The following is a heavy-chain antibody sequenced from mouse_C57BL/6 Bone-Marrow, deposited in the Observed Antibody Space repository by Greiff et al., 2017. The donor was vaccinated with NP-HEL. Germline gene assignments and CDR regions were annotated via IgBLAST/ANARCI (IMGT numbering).Heavy chain of an antibody. J-gene: IGHJ4*01. D-gene: IGHD2-2*01. Sequence: QVQLQQSGPGLVQPSQSLSITCTVSGFSLTSYGVHWVRQSPGKGLEWLGVIWRGGSTDYNAAFMSRLSITKDNSKSQVFFKMNSLQADDTAIYYCAKKGAGYQGKPYAMDYWGQGTSVTVSS. CDR2: IWRGGST. CDR1: GFSLTSYG. CDR3: AKKGAGYQGKPYAMDY. V-gene: IGHV2-5*01.